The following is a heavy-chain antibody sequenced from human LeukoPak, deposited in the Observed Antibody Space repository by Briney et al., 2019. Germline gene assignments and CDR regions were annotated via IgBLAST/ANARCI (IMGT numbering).Heavy chain of an antibody. CDR2: MSPNSGNT. Sequence: ASVKVSCKASGYTFTSYDIYWLRQAPGQGPEWMGWMSPNSGNTGSVQRFQGRVTMTRDTSMSSAYMELSNLRPEDTAVYYCARGSFSRWTTQSYFDYWGQGTLVTVSS. J-gene: IGHJ4*02. V-gene: IGHV1-8*01. CDR1: GYTFTSYD. D-gene: IGHD2-15*01. CDR3: ARGSFSRWTTQSYFDY.